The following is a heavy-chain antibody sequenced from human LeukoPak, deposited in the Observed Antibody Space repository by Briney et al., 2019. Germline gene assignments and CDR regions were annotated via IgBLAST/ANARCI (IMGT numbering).Heavy chain of an antibody. CDR3: ASSRWLQLDY. V-gene: IGHV4-39*01. Sequence: SETLSLTCTVSGGSISSSSYYWGWIRQPPGKGLEWIGSIYYSGSTYYNPSLKSRVTISVDTSKNQFSLKLSSVTAADTAVYYCASSRWLQLDYWGQGTLVTVSS. J-gene: IGHJ4*02. CDR1: GGSISSSSYY. D-gene: IGHD5-24*01. CDR2: IYYSGST.